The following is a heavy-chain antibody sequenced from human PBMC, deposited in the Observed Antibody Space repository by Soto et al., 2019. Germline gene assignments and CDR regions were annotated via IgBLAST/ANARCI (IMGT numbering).Heavy chain of an antibody. CDR2: INQDGTEK. J-gene: IGHJ6*03. CDR1: GFSFNNFW. Sequence: GESLKISCAASGFSFNNFWMHWVRQAPGKGLEWVANINQDGTEKHYVDSVKGRFTISRDNSKNSLYLQMGSLRADDTALYYCARRYMDVWGKGTTVTVSS. CDR3: ARRYMDV. V-gene: IGHV3-7*01.